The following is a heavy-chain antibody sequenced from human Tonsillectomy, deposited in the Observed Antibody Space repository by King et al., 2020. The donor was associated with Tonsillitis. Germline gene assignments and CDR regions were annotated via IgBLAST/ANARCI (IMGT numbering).Heavy chain of an antibody. Sequence: VQLVESGGGLVQPGGSLRLSCAASGFTFSDYSMNWVRQAPGKGLEWVSYITTDSSTIYYADSVKGRFTISRDDAKNSLYLRMNSLRAEDTAVYYCARGLDSWGQGTLVTVSS. CDR3: ARGLDS. V-gene: IGHV3-48*04. J-gene: IGHJ5*01. CDR2: ITTDSSTI. CDR1: GFTFSDYS.